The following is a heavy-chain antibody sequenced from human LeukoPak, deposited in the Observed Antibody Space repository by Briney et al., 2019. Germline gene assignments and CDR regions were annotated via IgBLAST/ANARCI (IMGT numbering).Heavy chain of an antibody. J-gene: IGHJ4*02. D-gene: IGHD2-15*01. CDR1: GFSLSSYA. CDR3: AKAPVTSCRGAFCYPFDS. V-gene: IGHV3-23*01. CDR2: TSSSDAGK. Sequence: GGSLRLSCTVSGFSLSSYAMSWVRRAPGKGLEWVSATSSSDAGKYYADSVRGRFTISRDNSRNTMYLQMNCLRAEDAAVYYCAKAPVTSCRGAFCYPFDSWGQGTVVTVSS.